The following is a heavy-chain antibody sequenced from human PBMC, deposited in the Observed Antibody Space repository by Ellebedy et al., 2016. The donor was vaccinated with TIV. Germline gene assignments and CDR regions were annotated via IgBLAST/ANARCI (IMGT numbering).Heavy chain of an antibody. V-gene: IGHV4-39*01. Sequence: SETLSLXXTVSGGSISSATHFWAWIRQAPGRGLEWIGNMYYTGRHHYKKPSLASRVTISLDTSKNQPSLNLSSVTAADTAVYYCARGDPSDVWGQGTTVTVSS. D-gene: IGHD2-21*02. CDR3: ARGDPSDV. J-gene: IGHJ6*02. CDR1: GGSISSATHF. CDR2: MYYTGRHH.